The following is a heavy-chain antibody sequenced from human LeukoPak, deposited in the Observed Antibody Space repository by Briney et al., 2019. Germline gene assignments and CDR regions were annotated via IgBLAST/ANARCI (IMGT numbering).Heavy chain of an antibody. CDR1: GGSISSYY. CDR3: ARTYYDILTGYYYLDY. CDR2: IYTSGST. Sequence: PSETLSLTCTVSGGSISSYYWSWIRQPAGKGLEWIGRIYTSGSTNYNPSLKSRVTMSVDTSKNQFSLKLSSVTAADTAVYYCARTYYDILTGYYYLDYWGQGTLVTVSS. D-gene: IGHD3-9*01. J-gene: IGHJ4*02. V-gene: IGHV4-4*07.